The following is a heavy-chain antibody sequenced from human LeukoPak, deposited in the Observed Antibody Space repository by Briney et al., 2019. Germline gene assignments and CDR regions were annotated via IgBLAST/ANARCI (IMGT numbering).Heavy chain of an antibody. CDR3: TKGTIWLPFDY. V-gene: IGHV3-23*01. CDR2: ISGSGGST. D-gene: IGHD5-18*01. J-gene: IGHJ4*02. CDR1: GFTFSNYA. Sequence: GGSLRLSCAASGFTFSNYAMSWARQAPGKGLEWVSAISGSGGSTYYADSVKGRFTIYRDNSKNSLYLQMTSLEAEDRAVYYYTKGTIWLPFDYWGQGTLVTVSS.